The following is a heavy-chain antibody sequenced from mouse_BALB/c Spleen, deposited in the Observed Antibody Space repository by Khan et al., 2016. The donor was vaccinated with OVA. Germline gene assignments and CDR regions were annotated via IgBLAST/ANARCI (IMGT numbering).Heavy chain of an antibody. V-gene: IGHV9-4*02. J-gene: IGHJ4*01. CDR2: INTHSGVP. D-gene: IGHD2-12*01. CDR3: AREGAAYYKNGGGVREY. Sequence: QIQLVQSGPELKKPGETVRISCKASGYTFTTAGIQWVQKMPGKGLKWIGWINTHSGVPKYAEDFKGRFAFSLEISVNTAYLQITNLKNEDTATYCWAREGAAYYKNGGGVREYWGQGTSVTVSS. CDR1: GYTFTTAG.